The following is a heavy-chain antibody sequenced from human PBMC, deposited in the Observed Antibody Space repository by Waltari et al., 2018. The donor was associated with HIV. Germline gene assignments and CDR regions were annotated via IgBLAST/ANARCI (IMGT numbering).Heavy chain of an antibody. V-gene: IGHV4-39*01. CDR2: IYYSGST. CDR1: GGSISSSSYY. CDR3: ARRVSGYPSGY. D-gene: IGHD3-22*01. J-gene: IGHJ4*02. Sequence: QLQLQESGPGLVKPSETLSLTCTVSGGSISSSSYYWGWIRQPPGKGLEWIGSIYYSGSTYYNPSLKSRVTISVDTSKNQFSLKLSSVTAADTAVYYCARRVSGYPSGYWGQGTLVTVSS.